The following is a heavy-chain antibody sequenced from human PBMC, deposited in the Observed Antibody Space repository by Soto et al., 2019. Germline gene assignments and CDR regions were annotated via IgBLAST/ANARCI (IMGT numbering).Heavy chain of an antibody. CDR1: GYPFYTYG. J-gene: IGHJ5*02. D-gene: IGHD3-3*01. Sequence: ASVKVSCKASGYPFYTYGINWVRQAPGQRPEWMGWISAYNGQTDYAKNFQGRVTMATDTSTNTAYMELRNLRSDDTAVYYCAREPHEFWNSYFFHXWGPGTLVTVSX. V-gene: IGHV1-18*01. CDR3: AREPHEFWNSYFFHX. CDR2: ISAYNGQT.